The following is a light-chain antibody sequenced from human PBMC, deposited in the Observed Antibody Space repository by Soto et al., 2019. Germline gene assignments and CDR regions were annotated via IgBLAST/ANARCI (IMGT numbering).Light chain of an antibody. Sequence: QSALTQLASVSGSPGQSITISCTGTSGDVGVYKFVSWYQQHPGKAPKLIIYEVSNRPSGVSSRFSGSMSGNTASLTIPGLQAEDEADYYCGSYTGTIYVVGTGTKVTVL. CDR1: SGDVGVYKF. J-gene: IGLJ1*01. V-gene: IGLV2-14*01. CDR2: EVS. CDR3: GSYTGTIYV.